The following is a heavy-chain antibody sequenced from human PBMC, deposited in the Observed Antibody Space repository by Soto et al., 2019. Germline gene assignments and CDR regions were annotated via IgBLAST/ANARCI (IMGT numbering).Heavy chain of an antibody. CDR1: GYTFSHYL. D-gene: IGHD2-15*01. Sequence: QVQLVQSGTEMKKSGASVKLSCETSGYTFSHYLIHWVRQAPGQGLEWMGIISPAGGNVTYAQKFEGRVTMTRETSTSTVYMELSSLSSEDTATYFCARDFIVLILTSKGAPMSDYYYYGLDVWGQGTAVIVS. CDR3: ARDFIVLILTSKGAPMSDYYYYGLDV. CDR2: ISPAGGNV. J-gene: IGHJ6*02. V-gene: IGHV1-46*01.